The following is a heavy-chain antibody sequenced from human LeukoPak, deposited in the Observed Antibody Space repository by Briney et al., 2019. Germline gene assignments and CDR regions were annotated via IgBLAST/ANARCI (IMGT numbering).Heavy chain of an antibody. CDR2: IYYTGNT. J-gene: IGHJ5*02. CDR1: GGSLSSGGYS. CDR3: ARVLAAAGNNWFDP. Sequence: SETLSLTCTVSGGSLSSGGYSWSWIRQPPGTGMEFLAYIYYTGNTYFNPSLKSRVTISVDTSKNQFSLKLTSVTAADTAVYYCARVLAAAGNNWFDPWGQGTLVTVSS. V-gene: IGHV4-30-4*07. D-gene: IGHD6-13*01.